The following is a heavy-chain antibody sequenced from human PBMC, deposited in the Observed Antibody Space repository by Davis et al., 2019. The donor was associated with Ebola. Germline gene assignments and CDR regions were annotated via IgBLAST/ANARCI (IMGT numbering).Heavy chain of an antibody. CDR3: ARDRGSSGYYLGPPDY. Sequence: GGSLRLSCAASGFTFSSYSMNWVRQAPGKGLEWVSSISSSSSYIYYADSVKGRFTISRDNAKNSLYLQMNSLRAEDTAVYYCARDRGSSGYYLGPPDYWGQGTLVTVSS. V-gene: IGHV3-21*01. CDR1: GFTFSSYS. CDR2: ISSSSSYI. J-gene: IGHJ4*02. D-gene: IGHD3-22*01.